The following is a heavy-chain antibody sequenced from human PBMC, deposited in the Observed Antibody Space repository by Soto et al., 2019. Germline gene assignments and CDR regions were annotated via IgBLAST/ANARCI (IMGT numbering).Heavy chain of an antibody. V-gene: IGHV4-30-2*01. CDR1: GGSISIGGYS. D-gene: IGHD3-22*01. J-gene: IGHJ3*02. CDR2: IYHSGST. CDR3: ARTLYYEDAFDI. Sequence: LSLTCSVSGGSISIGGYSWIWIRQPPGKGLEWIGYIYHSGSTYYNPSLKSRVTISVDRSKNQFSLKLSSVTAADTAVYYCARTLYYEDAFDIWGQGTMVTVSS.